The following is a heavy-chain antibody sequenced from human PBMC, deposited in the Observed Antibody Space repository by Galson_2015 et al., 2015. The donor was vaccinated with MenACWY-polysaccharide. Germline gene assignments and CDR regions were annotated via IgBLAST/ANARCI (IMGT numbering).Heavy chain of an antibody. CDR1: GFTFSNYD. Sequence: SLRLSCAASGFTFSNYDMHWVRQAPGKGLDWVAVISDDGTYKYYADSVKGRFTISRDNSKNTLFLQMNSLRAEDTAVYYCAKGAVDTPMTCLFDFWGQGTLVTVSS. J-gene: IGHJ4*02. D-gene: IGHD5-18*01. CDR3: AKGAVDTPMTCLFDF. V-gene: IGHV3-30*18. CDR2: ISDDGTYK.